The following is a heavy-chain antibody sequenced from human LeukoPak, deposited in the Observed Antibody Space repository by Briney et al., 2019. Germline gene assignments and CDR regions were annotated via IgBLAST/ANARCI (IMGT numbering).Heavy chain of an antibody. V-gene: IGHV1-2*02. Sequence: ASVKVSCKASGYTFTGYYMHWVRQAPGQGLEWMGWINPNSGGTNYAQKFQGRVTMTRDTSISTAYMELSRLRSDDTAVYYCAKTPSGSYYLFGHFDYWGQGTLVTVSS. D-gene: IGHD1-26*01. CDR2: INPNSGGT. CDR1: GYTFTGYY. J-gene: IGHJ4*02. CDR3: AKTPSGSYYLFGHFDY.